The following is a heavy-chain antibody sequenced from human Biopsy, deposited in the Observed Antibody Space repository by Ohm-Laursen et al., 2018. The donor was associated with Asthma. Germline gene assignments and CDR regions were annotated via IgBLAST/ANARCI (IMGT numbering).Heavy chain of an antibody. CDR1: GGYLTGHY. Sequence: TLSLTCPVYGGYLTGHYWNWIRQPPGKGLEWIGEIDQSGYTNYNPSLKSRVTISADTSKNQFHLNLSSVTAADTAVYFCARAAITGIRGRFDPWGQGTQVTVSS. D-gene: IGHD1-20*01. J-gene: IGHJ5*02. V-gene: IGHV4-34*01. CDR2: IDQSGYT. CDR3: ARAAITGIRGRFDP.